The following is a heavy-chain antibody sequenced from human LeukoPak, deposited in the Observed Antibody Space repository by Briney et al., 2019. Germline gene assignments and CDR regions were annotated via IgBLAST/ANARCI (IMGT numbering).Heavy chain of an antibody. J-gene: IGHJ4*02. CDR2: IYHSGST. Sequence: KGLEWIGSIYHSGSTYYNLSLKSRVTISVDTSKNQFSLKLTSVTAADTAVYYCARSSGYMSYWGQGTLVTVSS. CDR3: ARSSGYMSY. V-gene: IGHV4-38-2*01. D-gene: IGHD3-22*01.